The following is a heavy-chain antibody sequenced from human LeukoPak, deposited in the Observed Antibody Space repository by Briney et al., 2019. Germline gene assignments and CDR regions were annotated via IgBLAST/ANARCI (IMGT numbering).Heavy chain of an antibody. CDR2: INHSGST. V-gene: IGHV4-34*01. J-gene: IGHJ4*02. Sequence: SETLSLTCAVYGGSFSGYYWSWIRQPPGKGLEWIGEINHSGSTNYNPSLKSRVTISVDTSKNQFSLKLSSVTAADTAVYYCARRGYSGYDYRIDYWGQGTLVTVSS. D-gene: IGHD5-12*01. CDR1: GGSFSGYY. CDR3: ARRGYSGYDYRIDY.